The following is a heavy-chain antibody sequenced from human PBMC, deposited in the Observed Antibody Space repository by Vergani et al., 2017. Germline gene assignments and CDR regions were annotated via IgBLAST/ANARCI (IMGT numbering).Heavy chain of an antibody. J-gene: IGHJ4*02. CDR2: ISGSGGST. V-gene: IGHV3-23*01. D-gene: IGHD2/OR15-2a*01. Sequence: EVQLLESGGGLVQPGGSLRLSCAASGFTFSSYAMSWVRPAPGEGLEWVSAISGSGGSTYYADSVKGRFTISRDNSKNTLYLQMNSLRAEDTAVYYCAKDPRESRSVSQFDYWGQGTLVTVSS. CDR1: GFTFSSYA. CDR3: AKDPRESRSVSQFDY.